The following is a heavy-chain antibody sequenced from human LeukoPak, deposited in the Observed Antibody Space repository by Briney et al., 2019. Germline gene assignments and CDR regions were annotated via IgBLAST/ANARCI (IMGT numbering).Heavy chain of an antibody. Sequence: SGTLSLTCAVSGGSISSSNWWSWVRQPPGKGLEWIGEIYHSGSTNYNPSPKSRVTISVDKSKNQFSLKLSSVTAADTAVYYCARDSGYDGNDAFDIWGQGTMVTVSS. CDR2: IYHSGST. V-gene: IGHV4-4*02. CDR1: GGSISSSNW. J-gene: IGHJ3*02. D-gene: IGHD5-12*01. CDR3: ARDSGYDGNDAFDI.